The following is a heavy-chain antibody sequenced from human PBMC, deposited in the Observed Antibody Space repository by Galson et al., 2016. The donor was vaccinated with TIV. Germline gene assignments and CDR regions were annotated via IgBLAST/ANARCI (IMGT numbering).Heavy chain of an antibody. CDR3: AKDRQWIPSSLDY. CDR1: GFNFNSYA. D-gene: IGHD5-18*01. J-gene: IGHJ4*02. V-gene: IGHV3-23*01. Sequence: SLRLSCAASGFNFNSYAMNWVRQAPGKGLEWVSSIGGTGGSTYYADSVKGRFIISRDSLKHTVFLQMNSLRAEDTAIYYCAKDRQWIPSSLDYWGQGALFTVSS. CDR2: IGGTGGST.